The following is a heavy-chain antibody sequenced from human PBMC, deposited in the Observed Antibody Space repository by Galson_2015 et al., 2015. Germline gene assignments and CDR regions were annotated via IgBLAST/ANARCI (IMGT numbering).Heavy chain of an antibody. Sequence: SLRLSCAASGFTFSSYEMNWVRQAPGEGLEWVSYINSDGTSIHYADSVKGRFTISRDNAKNSLYLQMNSLRAENTAVYYCATYWAVDYWGQGTLVTVSS. CDR2: INSDGTSI. CDR3: ATYWAVDY. D-gene: IGHD2-15*01. CDR1: GFTFSSYE. J-gene: IGHJ4*02. V-gene: IGHV3-48*03.